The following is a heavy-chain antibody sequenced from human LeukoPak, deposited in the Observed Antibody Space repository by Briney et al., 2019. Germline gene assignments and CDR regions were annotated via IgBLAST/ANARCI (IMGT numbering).Heavy chain of an antibody. V-gene: IGHV7-4-1*02. CDR2: INTKTGNP. CDR3: ARQQWLVRGQGDAFDI. CDR1: GYSFTKYA. Sequence: ASVKVSCKASGYSFTKYAMNWVRQAPGHGLEWMGWINTKTGNPTYAQGFTGRFVFSLDTSVSTAFLQISSLKAEDTAVYYCARQQWLVRGQGDAFDIWGQGTMVTVSS. J-gene: IGHJ3*02. D-gene: IGHD6-19*01.